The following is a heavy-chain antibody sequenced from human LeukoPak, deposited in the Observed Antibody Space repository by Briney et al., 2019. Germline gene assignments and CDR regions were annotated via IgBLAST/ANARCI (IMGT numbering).Heavy chain of an antibody. CDR2: IYYSGSS. D-gene: IGHD6-13*01. CDR1: GGSVSSGIYS. V-gene: IGHV4-61*01. J-gene: IGHJ4*02. Sequence: SETLSLTCTVSGGSVSSGIYSWSWIRQPPGKGLEWIGYIYYSGSSNYDPSLMSRVAISVDTSKNQFSLKLGSVTAADAAVYYCARGESSNWSFDYWGQGTLVTVSS. CDR3: ARGESSNWSFDY.